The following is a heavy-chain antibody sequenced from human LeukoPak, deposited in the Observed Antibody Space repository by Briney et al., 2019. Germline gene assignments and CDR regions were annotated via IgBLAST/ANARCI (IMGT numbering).Heavy chain of an antibody. Sequence: GGSLRLSCAASGFTFSSYAMSWVRQAPGKGLEWVSAISGSGGSTYYADSVKGRFTISRDNSKNTLYLQMNSLRAEDTAVYYSAKVRLLWFWESPYLADAFDIWGQGTMVTVSS. CDR2: ISGSGGST. J-gene: IGHJ3*02. CDR3: AKVRLLWFWESPYLADAFDI. D-gene: IGHD3-10*01. CDR1: GFTFSSYA. V-gene: IGHV3-23*01.